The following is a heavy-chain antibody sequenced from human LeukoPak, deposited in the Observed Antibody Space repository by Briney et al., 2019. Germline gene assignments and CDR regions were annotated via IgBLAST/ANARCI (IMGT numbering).Heavy chain of an antibody. CDR2: ISYDGSNK. CDR3: ARDVDYYY. V-gene: IGHV3-30*04. J-gene: IGHJ4*02. Sequence: PGGSLRLSCAASRFTFSSYAMHWVRQAPGKGLEWVAVISYDGSNKYYADSVKGRFTISRDNSKNTLYLQMNSLRAEDTAVYYCARDVDYYYWGQGTLVTVSS. CDR1: RFTFSSYA. D-gene: IGHD4/OR15-4a*01.